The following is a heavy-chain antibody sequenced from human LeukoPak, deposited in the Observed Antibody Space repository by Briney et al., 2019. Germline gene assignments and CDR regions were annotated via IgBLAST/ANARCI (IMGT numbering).Heavy chain of an antibody. CDR3: AKDPAAITAPDFYYYYYMDV. Sequence: GGSLRLSCAASGFTFSSYGMHWVRQAPGKGLEWVAFIRYDGSNKYYADSVKGRYTISRDNSKNTLYLPMHSLRAEDTAVYYWAKDPAAITAPDFYYYYYMDVWGKGTTVTVSS. D-gene: IGHD2-2*01. CDR1: GFTFSSYG. CDR2: IRYDGSNK. J-gene: IGHJ6*03. V-gene: IGHV3-30*02.